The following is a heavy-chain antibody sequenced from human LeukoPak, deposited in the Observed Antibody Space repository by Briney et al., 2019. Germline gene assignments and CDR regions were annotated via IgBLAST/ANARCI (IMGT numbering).Heavy chain of an antibody. D-gene: IGHD3-10*01. CDR2: ISTSTTTI. V-gene: IGHV3-48*01. CDR1: EFSFWKYS. Sequence: GGSLRLSCTALEFSFWKYSMSWVRQAPGKGLEWVSYISTSTTTIYYANSVRGRFTISRDNVKNSLYLQMDSLRAEDSAVYYCAGTYGSGSYHLDNWGQGTLVTVS. J-gene: IGHJ4*02. CDR3: AGTYGSGSYHLDN.